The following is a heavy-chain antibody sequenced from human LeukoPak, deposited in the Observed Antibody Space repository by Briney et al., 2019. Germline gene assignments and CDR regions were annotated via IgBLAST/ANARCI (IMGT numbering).Heavy chain of an antibody. Sequence: PGRSLRPSCAPSAFTVTSHYMSWVRQAPGNWLEWVSVLYIGGSTYYADSVKGRFTISRDNSKNTLYLQMNSLRAEDTAVYYCARERGVGLWFGESAFDYWGREPWSPSPQ. V-gene: IGHV3-66*01. J-gene: IGHJ4*02. CDR1: AFTVTSHY. CDR3: ARERGVGLWFGESAFDY. CDR2: LYIGGST. D-gene: IGHD3-10*01.